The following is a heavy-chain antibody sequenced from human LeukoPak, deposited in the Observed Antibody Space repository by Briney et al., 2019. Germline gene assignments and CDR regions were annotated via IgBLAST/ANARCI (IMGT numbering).Heavy chain of an antibody. CDR2: INPGSGDT. CDR1: GYTFTDYY. CDR3: AKENKVGGIVDGEDY. Sequence: ASVKVSCKASGYTFTDYYMHWMRQAPGQGLEWMGWINPGSGDTFYAQNFQARITMTKDTSINTVYMELTRLRSDDTAVYYCAKENKVGGIVDGEDYWGQGTLVTVSS. J-gene: IGHJ4*02. D-gene: IGHD3-16*01. V-gene: IGHV1-2*02.